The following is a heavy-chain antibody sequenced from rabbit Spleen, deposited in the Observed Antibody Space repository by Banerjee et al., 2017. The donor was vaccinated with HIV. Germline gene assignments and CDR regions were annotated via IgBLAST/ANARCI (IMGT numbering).Heavy chain of an antibody. CDR1: GFDFNRYG. V-gene: IGHV1S40*01. CDR3: ARDTGSSFSSYGMDL. J-gene: IGHJ6*01. Sequence: QSLEESGGDLVKPGASLTLTCTASGFDFNRYGVSWVRQAPGKGLEWIACIYTGRSGNTHYATWAKGRFTISKTSSTTVTLQMTSLTVADTATYFCARDTGSSFSSYGMDLWGPGTLVTVS. D-gene: IGHD8-1*01. CDR2: IYTGRSGNT.